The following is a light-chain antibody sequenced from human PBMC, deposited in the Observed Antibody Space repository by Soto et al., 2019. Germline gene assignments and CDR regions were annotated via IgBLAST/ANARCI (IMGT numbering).Light chain of an antibody. Sequence: SYELTQPPSVSVSPGQTASITCSGDKLGDRYACWYQQKAGQSPVLVIYQNNKRPSGIPERFSASNSGNTATLTISGTQAMDEADYYCQAWDSSTVVFGGGTKVTVL. CDR1: KLGDRY. CDR3: QAWDSSTVV. J-gene: IGLJ2*01. CDR2: QNN. V-gene: IGLV3-1*01.